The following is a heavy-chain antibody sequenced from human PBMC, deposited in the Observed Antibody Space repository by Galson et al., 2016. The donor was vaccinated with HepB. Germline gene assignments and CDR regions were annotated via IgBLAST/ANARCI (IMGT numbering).Heavy chain of an antibody. CDR3: ARNYAEGLSSYYYMDV. CDR1: GGSISRYY. J-gene: IGHJ6*03. CDR2: IYYTGST. Sequence: SETLSLTCTVSGGSISRYYWSWVWQPPGKGLEWIGYIYYTGSTTYNPSLKSRVVISVDTSKNQFSLRLSSVTAADTAAYYCARNYAEGLSSYYYMDVWGKGTTVTVSS. D-gene: IGHD4-17*01. V-gene: IGHV4-59*01.